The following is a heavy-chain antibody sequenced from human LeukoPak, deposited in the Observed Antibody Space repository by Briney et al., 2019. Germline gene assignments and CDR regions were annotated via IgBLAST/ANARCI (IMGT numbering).Heavy chain of an antibody. J-gene: IGHJ4*02. V-gene: IGHV3-30*04. CDR2: MSYDGNNK. Sequence: GGSLRLSCAASGFTFSTYAMHWVRQAPGKGLEWVAVMSYDGNNKNYADSVKGRFTISRDKSKNTLYLQMNSLRAEDTALYYCARSPGILGANYFDYWGQGTLVTVSS. CDR1: GFTFSTYA. CDR3: ARSPGILGANYFDY. D-gene: IGHD1-26*01.